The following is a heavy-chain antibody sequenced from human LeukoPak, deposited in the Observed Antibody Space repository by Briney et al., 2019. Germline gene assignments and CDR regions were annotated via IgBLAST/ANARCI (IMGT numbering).Heavy chain of an antibody. Sequence: ASVKVSCKASGYTFTGYYMHWVRQAPGQGLEWMGWINPNSGGTNYAQKFQGRVTMTRDTSISTAYMELSRLRSDDTAVHYCARVILRYSYLDYWGQGTLVTVSS. V-gene: IGHV1-2*02. D-gene: IGHD3-9*01. CDR2: INPNSGGT. CDR3: ARVILRYSYLDY. CDR1: GYTFTGYY. J-gene: IGHJ4*02.